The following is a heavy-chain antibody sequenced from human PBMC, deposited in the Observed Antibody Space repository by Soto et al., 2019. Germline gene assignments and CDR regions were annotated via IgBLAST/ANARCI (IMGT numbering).Heavy chain of an antibody. CDR3: ARGRRTKELRFLEWLSPPFYY. CDR2: INHSGST. Sequence: SETLSLTCAVYGGSFSGYYWSWIRQPPGKGLEWIGEINHSGSTNYNPSLKSRVTISVDTSKNQFSLKLSSVTAADTAVYYCARGRRTKELRFLEWLSPPFYYWGQGTLVTVSS. D-gene: IGHD3-3*01. J-gene: IGHJ4*02. CDR1: GGSFSGYY. V-gene: IGHV4-34*01.